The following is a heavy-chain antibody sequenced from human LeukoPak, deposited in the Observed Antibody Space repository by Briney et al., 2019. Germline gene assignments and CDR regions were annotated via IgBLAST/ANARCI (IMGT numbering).Heavy chain of an antibody. D-gene: IGHD1-26*01. V-gene: IGHV4-59*08. Sequence: SETLSLTCDISGTAISTYFWTWIRQSPTKGLEWIGYFYHNGGTSYNPSPRSRVTISVDSSQKRLSLQVTSMTAADTAIYYCAGGRMGRYYDHWGQGTLVAVST. J-gene: IGHJ4*02. CDR1: GTAISTYF. CDR3: AGGRMGRYYDH. CDR2: FYHNGGT.